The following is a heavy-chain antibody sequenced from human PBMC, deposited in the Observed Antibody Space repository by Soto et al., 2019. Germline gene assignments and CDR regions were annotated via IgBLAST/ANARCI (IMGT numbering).Heavy chain of an antibody. CDR1: GFTFSSYS. CDR2: ISSSSSYI. Sequence: GGSLRLSCAASGFTFSSYSMNWVRQAPGKGLEWVSSISSSSSYIYYADSVKGRFTISRDNAKNSLYLQMNSLRAEDTAVYYCASSQTLYDFWSGPYYYYMDVWGKGTTVTVSS. J-gene: IGHJ6*03. D-gene: IGHD3-3*01. V-gene: IGHV3-21*01. CDR3: ASSQTLYDFWSGPYYYYMDV.